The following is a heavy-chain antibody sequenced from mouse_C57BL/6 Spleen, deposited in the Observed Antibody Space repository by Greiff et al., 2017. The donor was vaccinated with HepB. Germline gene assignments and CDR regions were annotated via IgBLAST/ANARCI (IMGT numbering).Heavy chain of an antibody. V-gene: IGHV5-15*04. CDR2: ISNLAYSI. Sequence: EVMLVESGGGLVQPGGSLKLSCAASGFTFSDYGMAWVRQAPRKGPEWVAFISNLAYSIYYADTVTGRFTISRENAKNTLYLEMSSLRSEDTAMYYCARGEVDYAMDYWGQGNSVTGSS. CDR3: ARGEVDYAMDY. J-gene: IGHJ4*01. CDR1: GFTFSDYG.